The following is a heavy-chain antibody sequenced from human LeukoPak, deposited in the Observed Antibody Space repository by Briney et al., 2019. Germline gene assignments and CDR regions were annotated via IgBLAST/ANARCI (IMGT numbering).Heavy chain of an antibody. Sequence: SETLSLTCTVSGDSIRSYYWSWIRQPPGKGLEWIGNIHYSGSTKYNPSLKSRVTISVDTSKNQFSLKVSSPTAADTAVYYCARLGALHDAFDVWGQATLVTVSS. CDR1: GDSIRSYY. CDR2: IHYSGST. V-gene: IGHV4-59*12. D-gene: IGHD3-16*01. J-gene: IGHJ3*01. CDR3: ARLGALHDAFDV.